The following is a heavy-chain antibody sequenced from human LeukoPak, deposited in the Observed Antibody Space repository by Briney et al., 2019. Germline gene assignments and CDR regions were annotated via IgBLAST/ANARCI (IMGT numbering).Heavy chain of an antibody. CDR2: ISGSGSTT. D-gene: IGHD6-6*01. V-gene: IGHV3-23*01. CDR1: RLTFNSLTFASYA. J-gene: IGHJ4*02. CDR3: ANYPRSMAARPVY. Sequence: HTGGSLRLSCEASRLTFNSLTFASYALSWVRQAPGKGLEWVSGISGSGSTTYYADSVKGRFTISRDNSEITLYLQMNTLRAEDPAIYYCANYPRSMAARPVYWGQGTLVTVSS.